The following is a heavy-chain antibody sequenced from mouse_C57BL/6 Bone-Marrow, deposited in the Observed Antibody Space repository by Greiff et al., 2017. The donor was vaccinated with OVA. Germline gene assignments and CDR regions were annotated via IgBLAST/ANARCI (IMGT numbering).Heavy chain of an antibody. D-gene: IGHD3-1*01. CDR2: ISSGSSTI. CDR3: GPSDPMDY. J-gene: IGHJ4*01. Sequence: EVKLMESGGGLVKPGGSLKLSCAASGFTFSDYGMHWVRQAPEKGLEWVAYISSGSSTIYYADTVKGRFTISRDNAKNTLFLQMTSLRSEDTAMYYCGPSDPMDYWGQGTSVTVSS. V-gene: IGHV5-17*01. CDR1: GFTFSDYG.